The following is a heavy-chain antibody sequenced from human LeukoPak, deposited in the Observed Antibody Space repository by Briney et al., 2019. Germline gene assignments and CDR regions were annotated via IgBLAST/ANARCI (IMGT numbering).Heavy chain of an antibody. CDR3: ARAAGIAAAVLDI. CDR2: IYYSGST. D-gene: IGHD6-13*01. Sequence: PSETLSLTCTVSGGSVSSYYWSWIRQPPGKGLEWIEYIYYSGSTNYNPSLKSRVTISVDTSKNQFSLKLSSVTAADTAVYYCARAAGIAAAVLDIWGQGTMVTVSS. V-gene: IGHV4-59*02. CDR1: GGSVSSYY. J-gene: IGHJ3*02.